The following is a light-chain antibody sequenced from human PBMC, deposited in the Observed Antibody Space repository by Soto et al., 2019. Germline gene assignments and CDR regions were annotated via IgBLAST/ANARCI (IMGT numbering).Light chain of an antibody. CDR2: GAS. Sequence: EIVVTQSPGTLSLSPGERATLSCRASQSVTRRFLAWYQLKPGRAPSLLIYGASSRATGTPDRFSGSGSGTDFTLTINRLEPEDFAVYYCQQYGSSPQTFGQGTKVDIK. CDR3: QQYGSSPQT. CDR1: QSVTRRF. J-gene: IGKJ1*01. V-gene: IGKV3-20*01.